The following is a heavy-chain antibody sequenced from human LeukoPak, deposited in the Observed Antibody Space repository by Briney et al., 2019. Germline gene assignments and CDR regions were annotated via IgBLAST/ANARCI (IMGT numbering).Heavy chain of an antibody. Sequence: GASVKVSCKASGGTFSSYAISWVRQAPGQGLEWMGRIIPILGIANYAQKFQGRVTITADKSTSTAYMELSSLRSEDTAVYYCALINYYDSSGYFPYDYWGQGTLVTVSS. CDR2: IIPILGIA. V-gene: IGHV1-69*04. J-gene: IGHJ4*02. CDR3: ALINYYDSSGYFPYDY. D-gene: IGHD3-22*01. CDR1: GGTFSSYA.